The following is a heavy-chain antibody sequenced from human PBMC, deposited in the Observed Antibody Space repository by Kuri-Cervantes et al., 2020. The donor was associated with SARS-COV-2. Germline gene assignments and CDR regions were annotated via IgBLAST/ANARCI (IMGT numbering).Heavy chain of an antibody. J-gene: IGHJ4*02. Sequence: GGSLRLSCAASAFTFNNYGMSWVRQAPGKGLEWGAIISYSGENTYYADSVKGRFTISRDNSKNTVYLQMNSLRAEDTAIYHCAKGSRRSVAGLIFDYWGQRTLVTVSS. CDR1: AFTFNNYG. V-gene: IGHV3-23*01. D-gene: IGHD6-19*01. CDR2: ISYSGENT. CDR3: AKGSRRSVAGLIFDY.